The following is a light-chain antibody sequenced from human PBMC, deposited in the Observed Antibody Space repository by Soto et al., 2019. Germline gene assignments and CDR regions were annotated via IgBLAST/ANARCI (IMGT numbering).Light chain of an antibody. CDR1: QSVSSN. Sequence: EIVMTQSPATLSVSRGERATLSCRASQSVSSNLAWYQQKPGQAPRLLIYRASTRATGIPARFSGSGSGTEFTLTISSLQSEEFAVYYCQHYNNWPPWTFGQGTKVEIK. CDR2: RAS. V-gene: IGKV3-15*01. J-gene: IGKJ1*01. CDR3: QHYNNWPPWT.